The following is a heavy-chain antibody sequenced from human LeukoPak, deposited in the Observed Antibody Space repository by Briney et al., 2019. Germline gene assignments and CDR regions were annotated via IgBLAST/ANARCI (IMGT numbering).Heavy chain of an antibody. CDR2: INPNSGGT. Sequence: ASVKVSCKASEYTFTGYYMHWVRQAPGQGLEWMGRINPNSGGTNYAQKFQGRVTMTRDTSISTAYMELSRLRSDDTAVYYCAREPTSRDGYNFSFDYWGQGTLVTVSS. CDR3: AREPTSRDGYNFSFDY. V-gene: IGHV1-2*06. J-gene: IGHJ4*02. CDR1: EYTFTGYY. D-gene: IGHD5-24*01.